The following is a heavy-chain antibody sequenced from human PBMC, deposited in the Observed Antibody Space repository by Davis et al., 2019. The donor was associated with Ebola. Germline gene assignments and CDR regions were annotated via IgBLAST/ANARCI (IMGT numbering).Heavy chain of an antibody. D-gene: IGHD6-13*01. CDR1: GGSIGSSY. V-gene: IGHV4-59*01. Sequence: PSETLSLTCTVSGGSIGSSYWNWIRQPPGKGLEWIGHIYYTWTTNYNPSLKSRVTMSVDTSKNQFSLRLRSVTAVDTAVYYCAKGGYRSRGASFDHWGRGIRVNVSS. J-gene: IGHJ4*02. CDR3: AKGGYRSRGASFDH. CDR2: IYYTWTT.